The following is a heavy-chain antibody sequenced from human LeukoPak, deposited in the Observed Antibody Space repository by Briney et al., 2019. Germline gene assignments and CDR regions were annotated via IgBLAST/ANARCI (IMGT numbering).Heavy chain of an antibody. CDR1: GDSITDGGYY. Sequence: SETLSLTCVVSGDSITDGGYYWSWLRQCPGEGLDWIGNKFYGGATYHNPSFQSRLIIPTDTSKNHVSLQLSSVTAADTAVHYCARYSPYLNAFDIWGQGTMVIVS. J-gene: IGHJ3*02. CDR2: KFYGGAT. D-gene: IGHD2-15*01. V-gene: IGHV4-31*11. CDR3: ARYSPYLNAFDI.